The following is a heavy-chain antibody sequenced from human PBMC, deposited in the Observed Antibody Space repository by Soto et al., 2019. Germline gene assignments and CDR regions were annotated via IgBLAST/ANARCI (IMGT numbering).Heavy chain of an antibody. CDR3: ARSSGPLDY. D-gene: IGHD6-19*01. V-gene: IGHV4-34*01. J-gene: IGHJ4*02. CDR1: GGSFSGYN. CDR2: INHSGST. Sequence: SETLSLTCAVYGGSFSGYNLSWIRQPPGKGLEWIGEINHSGSTNDNPSLKSRVAMSVDTSKNQFSLELSSVTAADEAVYYCARSSGPLDYWGQGTLVTVSS.